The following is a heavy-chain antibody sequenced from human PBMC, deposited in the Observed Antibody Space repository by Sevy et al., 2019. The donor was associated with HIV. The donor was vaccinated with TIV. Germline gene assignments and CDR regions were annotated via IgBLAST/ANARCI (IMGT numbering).Heavy chain of an antibody. V-gene: IGHV3-23*01. CDR1: GFTFSSYA. D-gene: IGHD3-22*01. J-gene: IGHJ4*02. CDR3: AKEGQGEYYDSSGSFDY. CDR2: MSGSGSFT. Sequence: GGSLRLFCAASGFTFSSYAMSWVRQAPGKGLVCVSSMSGSGSFTYYADSVKGHFTISRDNSKNTLYLQMTSLRAEDTAVYYCAKEGQGEYYDSSGSFDYWGQGTLVTVSS.